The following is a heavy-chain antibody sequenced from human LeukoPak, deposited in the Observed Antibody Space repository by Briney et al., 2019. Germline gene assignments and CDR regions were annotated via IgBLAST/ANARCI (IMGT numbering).Heavy chain of an antibody. CDR2: IKQDGSEK. CDR1: GFTFSGYW. V-gene: IGHV3-7*01. CDR3: AREDPYYGMDV. J-gene: IGHJ6*02. Sequence: GGSLRLSCAASGFTFSGYWMSWVRQAPGKGLEWVANIKQDGSEKYYVDSVKGRFTISRDNAKNSLYLQMNSLRAEDTAVYYCAREDPYYGMDVWGQGTTVTVSS.